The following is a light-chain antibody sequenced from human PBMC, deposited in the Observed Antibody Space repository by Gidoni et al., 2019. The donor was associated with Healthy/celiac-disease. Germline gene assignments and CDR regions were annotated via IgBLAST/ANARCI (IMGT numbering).Light chain of an antibody. CDR3: QQYNNWPRT. Sequence: EVEMTQSPATLSVSPGERATLSCRASQSVNSNLAWYQQKPGQAPRLRIFDASSRATDIPARFSGSGSGTEFTLTISSLQSEDFAVYYCQQYNNWPRTFGQGTKVEIK. CDR1: QSVNSN. V-gene: IGKV3-15*01. CDR2: DAS. J-gene: IGKJ1*01.